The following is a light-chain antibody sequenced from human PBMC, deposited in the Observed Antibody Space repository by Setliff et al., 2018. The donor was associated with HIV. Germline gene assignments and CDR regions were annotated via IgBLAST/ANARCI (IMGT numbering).Light chain of an antibody. V-gene: IGLV2-14*01. CDR3: SSYTSSSTYV. CDR1: SSDVGGYNY. Sequence: SVLTQPASVSGSPGQSITISCTGTSSDVGGYNYVSWYQQHPGKAPKLMIPDVSKRPSGVSSRFSGSKSGNTASLTISGLQTEDEADYYCSSYTSSSTYVFGTGTKVTVL. CDR2: DVS. J-gene: IGLJ1*01.